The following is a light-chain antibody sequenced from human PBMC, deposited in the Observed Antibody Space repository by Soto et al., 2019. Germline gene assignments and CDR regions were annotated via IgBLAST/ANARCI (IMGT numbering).Light chain of an antibody. V-gene: IGLV1-40*01. CDR1: DSNIGAGSD. CDR3: QSYDSSLRV. Sequence: QAVVTQPPSVSGAPGQRVTISCTGSDSNIGAGSDVHWYQQLPGTAPKVLIYGNTFRPSGVPDRFSGSKSGTSASLAITGLQAEDEAVYYCQSYDSSLRVFGGGTKLTVL. CDR2: GNT. J-gene: IGLJ3*02.